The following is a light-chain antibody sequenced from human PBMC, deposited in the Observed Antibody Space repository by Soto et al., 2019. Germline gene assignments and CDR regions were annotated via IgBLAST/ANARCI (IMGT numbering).Light chain of an antibody. Sequence: EIVLTQSPATLSLSPGEGATLSCRASQSVSNFLLWFQQKPGQAPRLLIYDASNRATGIPARFSGSGSGTDLTLTISSLEPEDFAVYYCHQRHSWPITFGQGTRLEIK. CDR2: DAS. J-gene: IGKJ5*01. CDR3: HQRHSWPIT. CDR1: QSVSNF. V-gene: IGKV3-11*01.